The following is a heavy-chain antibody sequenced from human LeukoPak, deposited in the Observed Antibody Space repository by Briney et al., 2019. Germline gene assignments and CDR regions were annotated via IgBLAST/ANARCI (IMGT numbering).Heavy chain of an antibody. CDR1: GDSINSHH. CDR2: IYHSGST. V-gene: IGHV4-59*11. CDR3: AGNRGWYMYDQ. D-gene: IGHD6-19*01. Sequence: PSETLSLTCTVSGDSINSHHWSWIRQPPGKGREWIGYIYHSGSTNYNPSLKSRVTISLDTSMNQCSLKLRSVTAANTAVYYCAGNRGWYMYDQWGQRSLVSVSA. J-gene: IGHJ5*02.